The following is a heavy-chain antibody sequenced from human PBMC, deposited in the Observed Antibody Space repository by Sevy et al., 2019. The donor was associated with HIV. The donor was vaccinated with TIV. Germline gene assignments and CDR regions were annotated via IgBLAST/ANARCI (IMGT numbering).Heavy chain of an antibody. CDR1: EFSVTDNY. V-gene: IGHV3-66*01. J-gene: IGHJ6*02. D-gene: IGHD3-22*01. CDR3: AGDRYYDASCDYYYYYGLDV. CDR2: IYSGGST. Sequence: GGSLRLSCAASEFSVTDNYMSWVCQAPGQGLEWVSIIYSGGSTFYADSVSGRSTISRDNSKNKLYLYVNSLSAEDTAVYYCAGDRYYDASCDYYYYYGLDVWGQGATVTVSS.